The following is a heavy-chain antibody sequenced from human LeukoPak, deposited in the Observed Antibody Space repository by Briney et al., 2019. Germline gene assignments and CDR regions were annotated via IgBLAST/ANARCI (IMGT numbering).Heavy chain of an antibody. CDR1: GNTFTGYY. J-gene: IGHJ4*02. Sequence: ASVKVSCKASGNTFTGYYMHWVRQAPGQGLEWMGWINPNSGGTNYAQKFQGRVTMTRDTSISTAYMELSRLRSDDTAVYYCATMPDILTGYYMSYWGQGTLVTVSS. D-gene: IGHD3-9*01. CDR2: INPNSGGT. CDR3: ATMPDILTGYYMSY. V-gene: IGHV1-2*02.